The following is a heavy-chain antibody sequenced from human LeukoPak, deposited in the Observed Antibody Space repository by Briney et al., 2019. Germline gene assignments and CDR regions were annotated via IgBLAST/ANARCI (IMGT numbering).Heavy chain of an antibody. D-gene: IGHD4-17*01. J-gene: IGHJ4*02. Sequence: GMSVRLSCAASGFTFSSYDMHWVRQAPGKGREWVTVISYDGSNKYYGDSVKGRFTIYRDNSKNTLYLTMNSLRAEDTAVYYCAKEGSNGDFDYWGQGTLVTVSS. V-gene: IGHV3-30*18. CDR1: GFTFSSYD. CDR3: AKEGSNGDFDY. CDR2: ISYDGSNK.